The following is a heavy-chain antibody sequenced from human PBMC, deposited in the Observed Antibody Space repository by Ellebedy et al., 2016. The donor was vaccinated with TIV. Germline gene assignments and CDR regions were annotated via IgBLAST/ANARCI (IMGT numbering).Heavy chain of an antibody. Sequence: PGGSLRLSCAASGFTFSRYTMNWVRQAPGKGLEWVSSISTSSNYIYYAYSVKGRFTVSRDDAKNSVYLQMNSLRAEDTAVYYCAREVDDILTGAIWLDPWGQGTLVTVSS. CDR3: AREVDDILTGAIWLDP. CDR2: ISTSSNYI. D-gene: IGHD3-9*01. J-gene: IGHJ5*02. V-gene: IGHV3-21*01. CDR1: GFTFSRYT.